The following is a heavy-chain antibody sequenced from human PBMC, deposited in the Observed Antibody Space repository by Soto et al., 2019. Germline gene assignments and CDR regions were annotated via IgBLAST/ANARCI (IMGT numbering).Heavy chain of an antibody. D-gene: IGHD3-22*01. CDR3: ARGYYDSSGQSNTFDV. CDR1: GASISSSY. J-gene: IGHJ3*01. CDR2: VSYSGST. Sequence: SETLSLTCTVSGASISSSYWSWIRQSPGKGLEWIGYVSYSGSTNYNPSLKSRVTISVDTSKNQFSLKLSSATAADTALYYCARGYYDSSGQSNTFDVWGEGKMVPV. V-gene: IGHV4-59*01.